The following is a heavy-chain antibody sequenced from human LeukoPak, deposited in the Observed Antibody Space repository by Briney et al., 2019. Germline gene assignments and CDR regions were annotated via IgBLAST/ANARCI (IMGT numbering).Heavy chain of an antibody. D-gene: IGHD2-15*01. V-gene: IGHV3-30*02. CDR1: GFTFSSYG. CDR3: AKDRCYSCYYYYYYMDV. CDR2: IRYDGSNK. J-gene: IGHJ6*03. Sequence: PGGSLRLSRAASGFTFSSYGMHWVRQAPGKGLEWVAFIRYDGSNKYYADSVKGRFTISRDNSKNTLYLQMNSLRAEDTAVYYCAKDRCYSCYYYYYYMDVWGKGTTVTVSS.